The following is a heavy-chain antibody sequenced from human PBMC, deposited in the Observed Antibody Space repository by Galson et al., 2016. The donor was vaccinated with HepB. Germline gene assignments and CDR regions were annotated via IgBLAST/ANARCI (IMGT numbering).Heavy chain of an antibody. CDR2: IWYDGSKK. J-gene: IGHJ3*02. CDR1: GFTFSSYG. D-gene: IGHD3-16*01. Sequence: SLRLSCAASGFTFSSYGMHWVRQAPGKGLEWVAVIWYDGSKKYYEDSVKGRFTISRDNSKNTLYLQMNSLRAEDTAVYYCAREGGVGTDTFDIWGQGTMVTVSS. V-gene: IGHV3-33*01. CDR3: AREGGVGTDTFDI.